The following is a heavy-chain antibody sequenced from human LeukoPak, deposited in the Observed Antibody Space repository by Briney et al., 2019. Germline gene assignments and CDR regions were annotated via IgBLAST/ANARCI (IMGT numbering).Heavy chain of an antibody. CDR3: ARDQYGDYPTQSPY. D-gene: IGHD4-17*01. Sequence: SETLSLTCTVSGGSISSSTYYWGWIRQPAGKGLEWIGRIYTSGSTNYNPSLKSRVTISVDTSKNQFSLKLSSVTAADTAVYYCARDQYGDYPTQSPYWGQGTLVTVSS. CDR1: GGSISSSTYY. J-gene: IGHJ4*02. CDR2: IYTSGST. V-gene: IGHV4-61*02.